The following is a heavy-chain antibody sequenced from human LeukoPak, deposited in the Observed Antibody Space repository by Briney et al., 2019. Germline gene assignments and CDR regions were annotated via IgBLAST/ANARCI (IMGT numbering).Heavy chain of an antibody. V-gene: IGHV4-59*01. CDR2: IYYSGST. J-gene: IGHJ4*02. CDR3: ARTMEWELGYFDY. CDR1: GGSISSYY. Sequence: PSETLSLTCTVSGGSISSYYWSWTRQPPGKGLEWIGYIYYSGSTNYNPSLKSRVTISVDTSKNQFSLKLSSVTAADTAVYYCARTMEWELGYFDYWGQGTLVTVSS. D-gene: IGHD1-26*01.